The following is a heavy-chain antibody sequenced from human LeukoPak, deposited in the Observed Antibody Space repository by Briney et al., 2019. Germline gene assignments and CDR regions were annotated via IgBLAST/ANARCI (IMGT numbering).Heavy chain of an antibody. Sequence: GGSLRLSCAASGFTFSSYSMNWVRQAPGKGLEWVSYISSSSSTIYYADSVKGRFTNSRDNAKNSLYLQMNSLRAEDTAVYYCARVWGAEYYDFWSGYRSFRWFDPWGQGTLVTVSS. CDR3: ARVWGAEYYDFWSGYRSFRWFDP. CDR1: GFTFSSYS. V-gene: IGHV3-48*01. J-gene: IGHJ5*02. CDR2: ISSSSSTI. D-gene: IGHD3-3*01.